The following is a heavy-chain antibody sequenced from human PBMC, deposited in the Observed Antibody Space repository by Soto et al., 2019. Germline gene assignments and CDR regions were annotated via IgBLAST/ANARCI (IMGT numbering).Heavy chain of an antibody. CDR1: GFTFSSYW. CDR3: ARDPDLYDFWSGYWPRGVDYGMDV. CDR2: INSDGSST. V-gene: IGHV3-74*01. D-gene: IGHD3-3*01. J-gene: IGHJ6*02. Sequence: GGSLRLSCAASGFTFSSYWMHWVRQAPGKGLVWVSRINSDGSSTSYADSVKGRFTISRDNAKNTLYLQMNSLRAEDTAVYYCARDPDLYDFWSGYWPRGVDYGMDVWGQGTTVTVSS.